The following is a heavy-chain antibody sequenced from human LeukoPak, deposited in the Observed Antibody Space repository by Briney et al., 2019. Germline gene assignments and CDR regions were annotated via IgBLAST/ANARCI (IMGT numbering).Heavy chain of an antibody. CDR2: IYYSGST. Sequence: SETLSPTCTVPGGSISSYYWSWIRQPPGKGLEWIGYIYYSGSTNYNPSLKSRVTISVDTSKNQFSLKLSSVTAADTAVYYCARPRIAAAHDAFDIWGQGTMVTVSS. J-gene: IGHJ3*02. CDR3: ARPRIAAAHDAFDI. D-gene: IGHD6-13*01. V-gene: IGHV4-59*08. CDR1: GGSISSYY.